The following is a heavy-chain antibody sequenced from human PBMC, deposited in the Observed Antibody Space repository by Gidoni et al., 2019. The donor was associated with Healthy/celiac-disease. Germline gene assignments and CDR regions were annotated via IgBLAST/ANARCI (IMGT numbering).Heavy chain of an antibody. CDR3: ARIRIAVAGTGDFDY. V-gene: IGHV3-48*03. J-gene: IGHJ4*02. CDR1: GFTFSSYE. CDR2: ISSSGSTI. Sequence: EVQLVESGGGLVQPGVSLRLSCAAYGFTFSSYEMNWVRLAPGKGLVWVSYISSSGSTIYYADSVKGRFTISRDNAKNSLYLQMNSLRAEDTAVYYCARIRIAVAGTGDFDYWGQGTLVTVSS. D-gene: IGHD6-19*01.